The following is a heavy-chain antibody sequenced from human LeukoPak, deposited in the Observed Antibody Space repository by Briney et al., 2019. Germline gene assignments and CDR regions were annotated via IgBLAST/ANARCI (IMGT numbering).Heavy chain of an antibody. D-gene: IGHD6-13*01. CDR2: IKQDGSEK. CDR1: GFTFSSYW. CDR3: ARDNLRGGIAAAGSLPFQH. V-gene: IGHV3-7*01. J-gene: IGHJ1*01. Sequence: GGSLRLSCAASGFTFSSYWMSWVRQAPGKGLEWVANIKQDGSEKYYVDSAKGRFTISRDNAKNSLYLQMNSLRAEDTAVYYCARDNLRGGIAAAGSLPFQHWGQGTLVTVSS.